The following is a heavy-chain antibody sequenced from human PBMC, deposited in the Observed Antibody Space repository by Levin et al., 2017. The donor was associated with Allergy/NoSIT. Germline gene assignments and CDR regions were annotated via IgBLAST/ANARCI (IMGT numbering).Heavy chain of an antibody. J-gene: IGHJ4*02. Sequence: GGSLRLSCAASGFSVSNHYMTWVRQGPGKGLECVSVIYSDGSTYYADSVRGRFTISRDSFRNPLSLQMNSLRDDDTAVYYCTKGHYSGVYQWGQGTLVTVSS. D-gene: IGHD2-2*01. CDR3: TKGHYSGVYQ. V-gene: IGHV3-53*01. CDR2: IYSDGST. CDR1: GFSVSNHY.